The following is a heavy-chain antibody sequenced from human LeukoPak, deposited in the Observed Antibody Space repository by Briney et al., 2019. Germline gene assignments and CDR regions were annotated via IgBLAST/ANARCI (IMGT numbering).Heavy chain of an antibody. J-gene: IGHJ4*02. D-gene: IGHD6-19*01. CDR1: GLTFITYS. CDR2: ITGSGAFT. Sequence: QTGGSLRLSCAASGLTFITYSMTWVRQAPGRGLEWVSAITGSGAFTDYADSVKGRFTISRDNPKNTLYLQMNSLRAEDTAVYYCAKRSAESSGYFDYWGQGTLVTVSS. CDR3: AKRSAESSGYFDY. V-gene: IGHV3-23*01.